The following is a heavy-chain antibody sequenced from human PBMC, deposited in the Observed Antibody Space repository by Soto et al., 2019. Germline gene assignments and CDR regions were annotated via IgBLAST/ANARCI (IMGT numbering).Heavy chain of an antibody. CDR3: AKDFGYYYDSSGYY. CDR2: ISGSGGST. V-gene: IGHV3-23*01. CDR1: GFTFSSYA. Sequence: EVRLLESGGGLVQPGGSLRLSCAASGFTFSSYAMSWVRQAPGKGLEWVSAISGSGGSTYYADSVKGRFTISRDNSKNTLYLQMNSLRAEDTAVYYCAKDFGYYYDSSGYYWGQGTLVTVSS. D-gene: IGHD3-22*01. J-gene: IGHJ4*02.